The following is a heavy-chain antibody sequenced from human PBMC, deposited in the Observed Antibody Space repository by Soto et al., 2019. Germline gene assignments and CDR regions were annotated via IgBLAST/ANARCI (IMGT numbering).Heavy chain of an antibody. CDR1: GFTFSSYS. D-gene: IGHD5-18*01. V-gene: IGHV3-48*02. Sequence: EVQLVESGGGLVQPGGSLRLSCAASGFTFSSYSMNWVRQAPGKGLEWVSYISSSSSTIYYADSVKGRFTISRDNAKNSLHLQMNSLRDEDTAVYYCASPRHWDSYGYLAYWGQGTLVTVSS. CDR3: ASPRHWDSYGYLAY. CDR2: ISSSSSTI. J-gene: IGHJ4*02.